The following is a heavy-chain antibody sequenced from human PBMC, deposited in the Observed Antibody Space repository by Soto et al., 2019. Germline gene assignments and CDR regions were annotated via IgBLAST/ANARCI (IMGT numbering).Heavy chain of an antibody. V-gene: IGHV3-30*18. D-gene: IGHD3-10*01. CDR3: AKDFKVSGGHYGSLNYYYGMDV. CDR2: ISYDGILK. J-gene: IGHJ6*02. Sequence: LRLSCAASGFTFSAFGMHWVRQVPGKGLEWVAIISYDGILKYYADSVKGRFTISRDTSKGALYLQMNSLRPEDTAVYYCAKDFKVSGGHYGSLNYYYGMDVWGQGTTVTVSS. CDR1: GFTFSAFG.